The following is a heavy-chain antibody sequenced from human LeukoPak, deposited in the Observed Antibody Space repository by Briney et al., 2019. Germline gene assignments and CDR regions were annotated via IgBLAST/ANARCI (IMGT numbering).Heavy chain of an antibody. CDR3: ARHTYSYYGMDV. CDR2: VYYSGST. V-gene: IGHV4-59*01. CDR1: GGSISSDH. J-gene: IGHJ6*02. Sequence: PSETLSLTCTVSGGSISSDHWSWIRQPPGKGLEWIGYVYYSGSTNYNPSLKSRVTISVDTSKNQFSLKLSSVTAADTAVYYCARHTYSYYGMDVWGQGTTVTVSS.